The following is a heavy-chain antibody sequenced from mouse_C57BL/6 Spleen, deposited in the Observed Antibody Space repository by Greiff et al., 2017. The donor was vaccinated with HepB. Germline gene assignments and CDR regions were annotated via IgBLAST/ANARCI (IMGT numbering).Heavy chain of an antibody. CDR1: GYTFTEYT. J-gene: IGHJ2*01. CDR3: VRHEEGGMVTSFLFDY. Sequence: VQLQQSGAELVKPGASVKLSCKASGYTFTEYTIHWVKQRSGQGLEWIGWFYPGSGSIKYDEKFKDKATLTADKSSSTAYMELSRLTSEDSAVYFCVRHEEGGMVTSFLFDYWGQGTTLTVSS. D-gene: IGHD2-2*01. V-gene: IGHV1-62-2*01. CDR2: FYPGSGSI.